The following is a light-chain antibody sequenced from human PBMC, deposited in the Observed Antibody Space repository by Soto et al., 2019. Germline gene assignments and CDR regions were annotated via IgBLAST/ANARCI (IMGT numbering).Light chain of an antibody. CDR1: SSDFGSYKF. J-gene: IGLJ2*01. Sequence: QSALTQPASVSGSPGQSVTISCTGTSSDFGSYKFVSWYQHHPGKVPKVIIYETSKRPSGVSDRFSGSKSGNTASLTISGLQAEDEADYYCQSYDSDFVVFGGGTKLTVL. CDR2: ETS. V-gene: IGLV2-23*01. CDR3: QSYDSDFVV.